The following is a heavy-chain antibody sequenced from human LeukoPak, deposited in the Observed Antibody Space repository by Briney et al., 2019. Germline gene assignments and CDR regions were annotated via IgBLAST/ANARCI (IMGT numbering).Heavy chain of an antibody. CDR2: INHSGST. CDR3: ARDRYYDRSGPFDD. Sequence: SETLSLTCAVYGGSFSGYYWSWIRQPPGKGLEWIGEINHSGSTNYNPSLKSRVTISVDTSKNQFSLKLSSVTAAATAVYYCARDRYYDRSGPFDDWGQGTLLTVSS. D-gene: IGHD3-22*01. CDR1: GGSFSGYY. V-gene: IGHV4-34*01. J-gene: IGHJ4*02.